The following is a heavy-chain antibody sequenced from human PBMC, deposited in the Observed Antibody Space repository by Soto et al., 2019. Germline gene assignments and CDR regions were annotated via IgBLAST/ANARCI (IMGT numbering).Heavy chain of an antibody. D-gene: IGHD2-15*01. CDR1: GFTFSSYG. CDR2: IWYDGSNK. V-gene: IGHV3-33*01. J-gene: IGHJ6*02. Sequence: QVQLVESGGGVVQPGRSLRLSCAASGFTFSSYGMHWVRQAPGKGLEWVAVIWYDGSNKYYADSVKGRFTISIDNSKNTLYLQMNSLRAEDTAVYYCARSRGYCSGGSCYENYYYGMDVWGQGTTVTVSS. CDR3: ARSRGYCSGGSCYENYYYGMDV.